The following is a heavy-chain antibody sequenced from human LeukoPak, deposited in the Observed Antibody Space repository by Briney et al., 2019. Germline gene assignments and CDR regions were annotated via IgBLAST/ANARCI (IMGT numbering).Heavy chain of an antibody. CDR1: GGSFSGYY. V-gene: IGHV4-34*01. CDR3: ARGGLTITYYYGMDV. CDR2: INHSGST. D-gene: IGHD3-10*01. Sequence: PSETLSLTCAVYGGSFSGYYWSWIRQPPGKGLEWIGEINHSGSTNYNPSLKSQVTISVDTYKNQFSLKLSSVTAADTAVYYCARGGLTITYYYGMDVWGQGTTVTVSS. J-gene: IGHJ6*02.